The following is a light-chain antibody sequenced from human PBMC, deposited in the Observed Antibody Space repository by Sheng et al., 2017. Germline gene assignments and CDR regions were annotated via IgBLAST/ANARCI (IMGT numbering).Light chain of an antibody. V-gene: IGKV3-20*01. J-gene: IGKJ1*01. CDR2: GAS. CDR3: QQYNSSPPWT. Sequence: IVLTQSPGTLSVSPGERVTLSCRASERISGNYLAWYQQKPGQTPRLLINGASSRATGIPDRFSGSGSGTDFTLTIRRLEPEDFAVYYCQQYNSSPPWTFGQGTRVE. CDR1: ERISGNY.